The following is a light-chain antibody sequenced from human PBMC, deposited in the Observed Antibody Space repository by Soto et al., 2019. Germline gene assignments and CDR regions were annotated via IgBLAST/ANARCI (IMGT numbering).Light chain of an antibody. J-gene: IGLJ3*02. CDR3: RSYDSSLSAVV. V-gene: IGLV1-40*01. CDR2: SNN. Sequence: QSVLTQPASVSGAPGQRVTISCTGTSSNIGAGYDVHWYQQLPGKAPTLLIYSNNDRPSGVPDRFSGSKSGTSASLAITGVQADDEADYYCRSYDSSLSAVVFGGGTKLTVL. CDR1: SSNIGAGYD.